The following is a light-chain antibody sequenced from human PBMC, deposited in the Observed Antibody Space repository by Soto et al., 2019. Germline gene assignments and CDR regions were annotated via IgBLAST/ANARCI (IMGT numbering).Light chain of an antibody. V-gene: IGKV1-5*01. CDR1: QSISRW. Sequence: DTQMTQAPSTLSASVGDRVTITCRASQSISRWLAWYQQKPGKAPKLLIYDASRLESGVPSRFRGRGSGTNFTLAISSLQPDDFATYYCHQYDSDRTFGQGTKVDIK. J-gene: IGKJ1*01. CDR3: HQYDSDRT. CDR2: DAS.